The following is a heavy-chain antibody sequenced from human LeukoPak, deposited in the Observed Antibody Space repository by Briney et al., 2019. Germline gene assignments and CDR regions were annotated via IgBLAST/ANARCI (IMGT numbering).Heavy chain of an antibody. J-gene: IGHJ5*02. Sequence: GGSLRLSCAVSGLSFSNAWMSWVRQAPGKELEWVGRILSKIGGETREYAASVKGRFIISRDDSRDTVYLQMNSLRTEDTAVYCCTCHSKEWLFGHWGQGTLVTVSS. CDR1: GLSFSNAW. CDR2: ILSKIGGETR. CDR3: TCHSKEWLFGH. D-gene: IGHD3-3*01. V-gene: IGHV3-15*01.